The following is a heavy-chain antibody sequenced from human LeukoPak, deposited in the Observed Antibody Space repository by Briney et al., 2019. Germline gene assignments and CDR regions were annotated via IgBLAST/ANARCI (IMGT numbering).Heavy chain of an antibody. V-gene: IGHV3-30*18. J-gene: IGHJ6*02. CDR2: ISYDGSNK. D-gene: IGHD3-9*01. Sequence: GGSLRLSCAASGFTFSSYDMHWVRQAPGKGLEWVAVISYDGSNKYYADSVKGRFTISRDNSKNTLYLQMNSLRAEDTAVYYCAKSLRYPDYYYGMDVWGQGTTVTVSS. CDR3: AKSLRYPDYYYGMDV. CDR1: GFTFSSYD.